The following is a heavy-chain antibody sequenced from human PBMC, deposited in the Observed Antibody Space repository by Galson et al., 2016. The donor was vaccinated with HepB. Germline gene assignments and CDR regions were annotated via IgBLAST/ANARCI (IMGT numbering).Heavy chain of an antibody. V-gene: IGHV3-23*01. Sequence: SLRLSCAASGFTFSTHAMSWVRQAPGKGLEWVSALSATGDRRDYADSVNGRFTISRDNPKNTVHLQMVSLRAEDTALYSCSTSNSYGYVHWGQGALVTVSS. CDR3: STSNSYGYVH. CDR1: GFTFSTHA. J-gene: IGHJ4*02. CDR2: LSATGDRR. D-gene: IGHD5-18*01.